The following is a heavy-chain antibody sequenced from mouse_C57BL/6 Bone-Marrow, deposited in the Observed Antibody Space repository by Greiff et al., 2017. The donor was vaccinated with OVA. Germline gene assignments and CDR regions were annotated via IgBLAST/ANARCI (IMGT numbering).Heavy chain of an antibody. CDR3: TTYDYHYFDD. Sequence: EVKLQESGAELVRPGASVKLSCTASGFNIKDDYMHWVKQRPEQGLEWIGWIDPENGDTEYASKFQGKATITADTSSNTAYLQLSSLTSEDTAVYYCTTYDYHYFDDWGQGTTLTVSS. V-gene: IGHV14-4*01. CDR2: IDPENGDT. J-gene: IGHJ2*01. CDR1: GFNIKDDY. D-gene: IGHD2-4*01.